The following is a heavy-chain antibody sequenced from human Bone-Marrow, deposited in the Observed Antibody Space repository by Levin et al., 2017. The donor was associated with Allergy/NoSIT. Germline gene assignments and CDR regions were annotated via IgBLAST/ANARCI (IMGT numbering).Heavy chain of an antibody. CDR1: GFLFGDYA. CDR3: AKVGDITGTTSTYYDS. V-gene: IGHV3-9*01. J-gene: IGHJ4*02. D-gene: IGHD1-14*01. CDR2: VSWDSYNI. Sequence: RAGGSLRLSCAASGFLFGDYAMHWVRLAPGRGLEWVSGVSWDSYNIDYADSVRGRFTISRDNTRHYLYLQMNSLRTEDTAFYYCAKVGDITGTTSTYYDSWGQGTLVTVSS.